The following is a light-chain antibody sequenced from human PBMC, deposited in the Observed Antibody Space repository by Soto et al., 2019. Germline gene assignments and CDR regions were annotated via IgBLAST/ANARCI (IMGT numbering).Light chain of an antibody. CDR3: QQYNNWPPVT. J-gene: IGKJ5*01. CDR2: GAS. CDR1: QSVSSN. V-gene: IGKV3D-15*01. Sequence: EIGMPQSPATLSVSPGERATLSCRASQSVSSNLAWYQHKPGQAPRLLIYGASTRATGIPARFSGSGSGTEFTLTISSLQSEDFAVYYCQQYNNWPPVTVGQGTRLEIK.